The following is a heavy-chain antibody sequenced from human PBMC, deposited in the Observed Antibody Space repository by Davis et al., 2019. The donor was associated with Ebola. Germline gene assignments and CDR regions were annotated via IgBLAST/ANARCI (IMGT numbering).Heavy chain of an antibody. CDR2: IYPSDSDT. D-gene: IGHD3-10*01. V-gene: IGHV5-51*01. CDR1: EYRFANYW. CDR3: ARLYGPGHYLNWYFNL. J-gene: IGHJ2*01. Sequence: GESLKISCKGSEYRFANYWIGWVRQQPGKGLEWMGMIYPSDSDTRYSPSFQGQVIISADQSISTAYLQWNSLQASDTAVYYCARLYGPGHYLNWYFNLWGRGTLVTVSS.